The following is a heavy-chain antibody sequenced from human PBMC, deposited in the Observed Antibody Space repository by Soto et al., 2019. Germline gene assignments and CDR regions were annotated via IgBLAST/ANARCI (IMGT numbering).Heavy chain of an antibody. V-gene: IGHV3-11*04. CDR3: ARALDFWSGYLSD. Sequence: GGSLRLSCTGSGFTLSDHYIDWVRQAPGKGLEWVSYISSGGTTIYYADSVKGRFTISRDNAKNSLDLQMNSLRADDTAIYYCARALDFWSGYLSDWGQGTLVTVSS. J-gene: IGHJ4*02. CDR1: GFTLSDHY. CDR2: ISSGGTTI. D-gene: IGHD3-3*01.